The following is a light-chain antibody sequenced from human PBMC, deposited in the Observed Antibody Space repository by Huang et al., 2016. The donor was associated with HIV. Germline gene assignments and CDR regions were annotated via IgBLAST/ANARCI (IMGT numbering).Light chain of an antibody. CDR3: HQYNSYLWT. CDR2: KTS. Sequence: DIQMTQSPSTLSASVGDRVTITCRASQSISTWLAWYQQKPGRAPKLLIYKTSNLETGVPSRFSGSGSGTEFTLIISSLQPDDFATYYCHQYNSYLWTFGQGTKVEIK. V-gene: IGKV1-5*03. J-gene: IGKJ1*01. CDR1: QSISTW.